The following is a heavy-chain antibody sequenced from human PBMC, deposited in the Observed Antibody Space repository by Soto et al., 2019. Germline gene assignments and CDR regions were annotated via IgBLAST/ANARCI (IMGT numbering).Heavy chain of an antibody. Sequence: SETLSLTCTVSGGSVTSDNYCWTWIRQHPVKGLEWMGHIYYSGSTSYNPSLKSRVTISIDTSKNQFSLKLTSVTAADTAVYYCARDGDYFGSGSPPLLSKWGQGTLVTVSS. CDR1: GGSVTSDNYC. J-gene: IGHJ4*02. D-gene: IGHD3-10*01. V-gene: IGHV4-31*03. CDR3: ARDGDYFGSGSPPLLSK. CDR2: IYYSGST.